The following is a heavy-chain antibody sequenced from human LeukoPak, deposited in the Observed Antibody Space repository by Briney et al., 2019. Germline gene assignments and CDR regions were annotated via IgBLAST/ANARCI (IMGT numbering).Heavy chain of an antibody. J-gene: IGHJ4*02. V-gene: IGHV1-8*01. D-gene: IGHD2-2*01. Sequence: ASVKVSCKASGYTFTSYDINWVRQATGQGLEWMGWMNPNSGNTGYAQKFQGRVTITADESTSTAYMELSSLRSEDTAVYYCARGGIVVVPYYFDYWGQGTLVTVSS. CDR3: ARGGIVVVPYYFDY. CDR2: MNPNSGNT. CDR1: GYTFTSYD.